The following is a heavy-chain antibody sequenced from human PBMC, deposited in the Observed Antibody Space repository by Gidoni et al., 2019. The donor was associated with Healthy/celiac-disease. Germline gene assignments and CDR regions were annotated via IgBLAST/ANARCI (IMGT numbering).Heavy chain of an antibody. J-gene: IGHJ4*02. CDR3: ARGPKWLGHYVD. Sequence: QVQLQQWGAGRLKPSETLSLTCAVYGGSFSGYYWSWIRQPPGKGLEWIGEINHSGSTNYNPSLKSRVTISVDTSKNQFSLKLSSVTAADTAVYYCARGPKWLGHYVDWGQGTLVTVSS. V-gene: IGHV4-34*01. CDR1: GGSFSGYY. CDR2: INHSGST. D-gene: IGHD3-10*02.